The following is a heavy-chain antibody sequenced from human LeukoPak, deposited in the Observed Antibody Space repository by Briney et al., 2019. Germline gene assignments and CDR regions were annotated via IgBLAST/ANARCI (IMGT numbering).Heavy chain of an antibody. J-gene: IGHJ6*02. D-gene: IGHD3-10*01. CDR2: IYYSGST. Sequence: SQTLSLTCTVSGGSISSGGYYWSWIRQHPGKGLEWIGYIYYSGSTYYNPSLKSRVTISVDTSKNQFSLKLSSVTAADTAVYYCARVKSGTVVRGVISHYYYGMDVWGQGTTVTVSS. V-gene: IGHV4-31*03. CDR3: ARVKSGTVVRGVISHYYYGMDV. CDR1: GGSISSGGYY.